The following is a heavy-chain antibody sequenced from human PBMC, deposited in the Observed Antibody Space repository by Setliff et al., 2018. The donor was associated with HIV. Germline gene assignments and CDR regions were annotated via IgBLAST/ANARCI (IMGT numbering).Heavy chain of an antibody. Sequence: SETLSLTCTVSGGSISSGDYYWSWIRQPPGKGPEWIGHMYYRGSTFYDPSLKSRVTISIDMSKNQFSLKLTSVAAADTAVYYCAKRPGYGYPFHIWGQGTMVTVSS. J-gene: IGHJ3*02. CDR3: AKRPGYGYPFHI. CDR1: GGSISSGDYY. D-gene: IGHD5-18*01. CDR2: MYYRGST. V-gene: IGHV4-39*01.